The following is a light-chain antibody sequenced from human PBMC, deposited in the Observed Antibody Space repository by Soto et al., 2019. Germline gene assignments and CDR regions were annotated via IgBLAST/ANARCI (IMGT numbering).Light chain of an antibody. V-gene: IGKV3-11*01. CDR1: QSVSSY. J-gene: IGKJ1*01. CDR2: DAS. Sequence: EIVLTQSPATLSLSPGERATLSCRASQSVSSYLAWYQQKPGQAPRLLIYDASNRATGIPAKFSGSGSRTDFTLTISSLEPADFAVYYCQQRSNWPPWTFGQGTKVEIK. CDR3: QQRSNWPPWT.